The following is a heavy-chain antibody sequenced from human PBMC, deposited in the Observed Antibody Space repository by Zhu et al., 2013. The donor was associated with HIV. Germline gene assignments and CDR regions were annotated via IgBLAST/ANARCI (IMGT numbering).Heavy chain of an antibody. CDR3: ARYSSSSGHFDY. Sequence: QVQLVQFGAEVKRPGASVKVSCKASGYTFTSYDINWVRQATGQGLEWMGWMNPNSGNTGYAQKFQGRVTITADKSTSTAYMELSSLRSEDTAVYYCARYSSSSGHFDYWGQGTLVTVSS. CDR2: MNPNSGNT. D-gene: IGHD6-6*01. CDR1: GYTFTSYD. J-gene: IGHJ4*02. V-gene: IGHV1-8*01.